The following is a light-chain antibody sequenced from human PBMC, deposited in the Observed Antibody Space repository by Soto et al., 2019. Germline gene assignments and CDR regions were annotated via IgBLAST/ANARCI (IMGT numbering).Light chain of an antibody. J-gene: IGKJ1*01. CDR3: QQYGSSGP. Sequence: EILMIQSPATLSVSPGERATLSCRAIQSVSNNYLALYQQKPGQAPRLLIYGASNRATGIPDRFSGSASGTXXTLTISRLEPEDFAVYHCQQYGSSGPFGQGTKV. CDR2: GAS. CDR1: QSVSNNY. V-gene: IGKV3-20*01.